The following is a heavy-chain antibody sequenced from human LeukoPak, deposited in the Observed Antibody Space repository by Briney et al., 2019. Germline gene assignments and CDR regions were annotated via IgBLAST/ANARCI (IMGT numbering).Heavy chain of an antibody. J-gene: IGHJ4*02. D-gene: IGHD5-12*01. Sequence: SETLSLTCTVSGGSISSYYWSWIRQPPGKGLEWIGYIYYSGSTNYNPSLKSRVTISVDTSKNQFSLKLSSVTAADTAVYYCASVNTVATGQIDYWGQGTLVTVSS. CDR1: GGSISSYY. CDR2: IYYSGST. CDR3: ASVNTVATGQIDY. V-gene: IGHV4-59*08.